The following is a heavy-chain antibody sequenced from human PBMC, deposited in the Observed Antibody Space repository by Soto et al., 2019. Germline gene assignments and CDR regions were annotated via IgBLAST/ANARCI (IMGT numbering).Heavy chain of an antibody. CDR2: ISSSSSYI. D-gene: IGHD2-15*01. V-gene: IGHV3-21*01. J-gene: IGHJ1*01. CDR1: GFTFSSYS. Sequence: GGSLRLSCAASGFTFSSYSMNWVRQAPGKGLEWVSSISSSSSYIYYADSVKGRFTISRDNAKNSLYLQMNSLRAEDTAVYYCARGRRDYSREFQHWGQGTLVTVSS. CDR3: ARGRRDYSREFQH.